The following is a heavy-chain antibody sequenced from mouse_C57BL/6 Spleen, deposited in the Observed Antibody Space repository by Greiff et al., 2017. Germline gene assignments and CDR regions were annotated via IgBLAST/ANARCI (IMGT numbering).Heavy chain of an antibody. CDR2: HNPSNGGT. J-gene: IGHJ2*01. CDR3: ARSRYGSSYGTGTDYFDY. V-gene: IGHV1-53*01. CDR1: GYTFTSYW. D-gene: IGHD1-1*01. Sequence: QVQLKQPGTELVKPGASVKLSCKASGYTFTSYWMHWVKQRPGPGLEWIGNHNPSNGGTNYNEKFKSKATLTVDKSSSTAYMQLSSLTSEDSAVYYCARSRYGSSYGTGTDYFDYWGKGTTLTVSS.